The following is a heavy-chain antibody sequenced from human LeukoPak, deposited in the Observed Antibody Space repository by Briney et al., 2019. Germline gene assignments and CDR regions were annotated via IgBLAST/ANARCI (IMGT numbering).Heavy chain of an antibody. CDR3: ARVRWTQLWGRGLDP. V-gene: IGHV4-34*01. CDR2: INQSGGT. Sequence: PSETLSLTCAVYGGSFSGFYWSWIRQPPGKGLEWIGEINQSGGTNYNPSLKSRVTISVDTSKTQFSLKLNSVTAADTAVYYCARVRWTQLWGRGLDPWGQGTLVTVSS. CDR1: GGSFSGFY. J-gene: IGHJ5*02. D-gene: IGHD5-18*01.